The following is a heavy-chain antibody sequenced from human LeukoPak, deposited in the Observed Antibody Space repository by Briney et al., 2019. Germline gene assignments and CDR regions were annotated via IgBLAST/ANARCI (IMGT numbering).Heavy chain of an antibody. CDR2: ISSSSSYI. D-gene: IGHD6-13*01. CDR3: ARDIPTYSSSWPIDY. V-gene: IGHV3-21*01. J-gene: IGHJ4*02. Sequence: GGSLRLSCAASGFTFSSYSMNWVRQAPGKGLEWVSPISSSSSYIYYAGSVKGRFTISRDNAKNSLYLQMNSLRAEDTAVYYCARDIPTYSSSWPIDYWGQGTLVTVSS. CDR1: GFTFSSYS.